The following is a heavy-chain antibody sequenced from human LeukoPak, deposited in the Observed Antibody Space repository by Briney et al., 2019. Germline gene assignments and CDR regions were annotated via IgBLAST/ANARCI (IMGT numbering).Heavy chain of an antibody. CDR2: ISAYNGNT. J-gene: IGHJ6*03. CDR1: GYTFTSYG. Sequence: ASVKVSCKASGYTFTSYGISWVRQAPGQGLEWMGWISAYNGNTNYAQKLQGRVTMTTDTSTSTAYMELRSLRSDDTAVYYCARVSRAAAGRTNYYYYMDVWGKGTTVTISS. V-gene: IGHV1-18*01. D-gene: IGHD6-13*01. CDR3: ARVSRAAAGRTNYYYYMDV.